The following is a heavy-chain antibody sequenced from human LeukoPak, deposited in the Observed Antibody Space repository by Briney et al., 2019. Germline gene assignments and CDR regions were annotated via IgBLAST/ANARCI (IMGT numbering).Heavy chain of an antibody. Sequence: PGGSLRLSRAASGFTFSSYAMNWVRQAPGKGLEWVSGISASSCIYYADSVKGRFTISRDNSKNTLYLQVNSLRADDTAVYYCAKGSYYDSSGYYYFDYWGQGTLVTVSS. CDR2: ISASSCI. J-gene: IGHJ4*02. D-gene: IGHD3-22*01. V-gene: IGHV3-23*01. CDR3: AKGSYYDSSGYYYFDY. CDR1: GFTFSSYA.